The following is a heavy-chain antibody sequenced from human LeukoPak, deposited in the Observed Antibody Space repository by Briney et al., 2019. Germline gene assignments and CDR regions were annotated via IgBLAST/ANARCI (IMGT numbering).Heavy chain of an antibody. D-gene: IGHD7-27*01. CDR3: ARAGRSWGPASPYYYYYYMDV. Sequence: GASVKVSCKASGYTFTCYYMHWVRQAPGQGLEWMGWINPNSGGTNYAQKFQGRVTMTGDTSISTAYMELSRLRSDDTAVYYCARAGRSWGPASPYYYYYYMDVWGKGTTVTASS. V-gene: IGHV1-2*02. J-gene: IGHJ6*03. CDR1: GYTFTCYY. CDR2: INPNSGGT.